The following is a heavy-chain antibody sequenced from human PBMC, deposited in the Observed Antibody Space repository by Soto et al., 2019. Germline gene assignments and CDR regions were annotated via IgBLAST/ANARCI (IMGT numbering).Heavy chain of an antibody. CDR2: ISGSGGST. CDR3: AREDDSSGYYPNWFDP. CDR1: GFTFSSYA. V-gene: IGHV3-23*01. D-gene: IGHD3-22*01. Sequence: GSLRLSCAASGFTFSSYAMSWVRQAPGKGLEWVSAISGSGGSTSYAQKFQGRVTMTRDTSTSTVYMELSSLRSEDTAVYYCAREDDSSGYYPNWFDPWGQGTLVTVSS. J-gene: IGHJ5*02.